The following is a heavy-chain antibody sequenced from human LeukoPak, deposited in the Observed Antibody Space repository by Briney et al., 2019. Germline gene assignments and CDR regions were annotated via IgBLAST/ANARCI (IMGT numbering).Heavy chain of an antibody. CDR1: GGTFISYA. D-gene: IGHD4-17*01. J-gene: IGHJ4*02. CDR3: AREHGDYTDYFDY. CDR2: IIPIFGTA. V-gene: IGHV1-69*13. Sequence: GASVKVSCKASGGTFISYAISWVRQAPGQGLEWMGGIIPIFGTANYAQKFQGRVTITADESTSAAYMELSSLRSEDTAVYYCAREHGDYTDYFDYWGQGTLVTVSS.